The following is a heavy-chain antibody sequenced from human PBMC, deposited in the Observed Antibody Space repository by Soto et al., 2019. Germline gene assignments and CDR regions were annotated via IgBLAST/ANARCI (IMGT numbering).Heavy chain of an antibody. J-gene: IGHJ5*02. CDR3: AIATRHHGSGSYLSWDWFDP. CDR2: IYYSGST. V-gene: IGHV4-31*03. Sequence: QVQLQESGPGLVKPSQTLSLPCTVSGGSISSGGYYWSWIRQHPGQGLEWNGYIYYSGSTYYHPSLKSRVTISVDTSKNQVSLKLSSVTAADTAVYYCAIATRHHGSGSYLSWDWFDPWGQGTLVTVSS. D-gene: IGHD3-10*01. CDR1: GGSISSGGYY.